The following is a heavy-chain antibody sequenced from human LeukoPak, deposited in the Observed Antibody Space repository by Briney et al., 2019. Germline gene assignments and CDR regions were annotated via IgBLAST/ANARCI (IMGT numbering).Heavy chain of an antibody. D-gene: IGHD5-12*01. CDR1: GFIFSDAW. CDR3: ATEYSVFAFDI. J-gene: IGHJ3*02. Sequence: GGSLRLSCAASGFIFSDAWLSWVRQAPGKGLEWVGRIKRKSAGGTIDYAAPVKGRFTISRDDSKNTLYLQMNSLKTEDTAIYYCATEYSVFAFDIWGQGAVVTVSS. CDR2: IKRKSAGGTI. V-gene: IGHV3-15*05.